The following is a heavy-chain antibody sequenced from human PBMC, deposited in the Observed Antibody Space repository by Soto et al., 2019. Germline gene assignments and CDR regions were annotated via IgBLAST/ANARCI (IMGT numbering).Heavy chain of an antibody. D-gene: IGHD1-26*01. J-gene: IGHJ4*02. CDR1: GGSISVCY. V-gene: IGHV4-59*01. Sequence: SETLSLTCTISGGSISVCYWSWIRQRPGQALEWIGYNYDSGSPYYNPSLRSRVIISADTSKNQISLKLTSATAADTAVYYCARGVGSSPPRYWGRLTRVTVYS. CDR2: NYDSGSP. CDR3: ARGVGSSPPRY.